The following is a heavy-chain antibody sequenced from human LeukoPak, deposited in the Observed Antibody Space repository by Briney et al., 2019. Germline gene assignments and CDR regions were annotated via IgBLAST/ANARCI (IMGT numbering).Heavy chain of an antibody. Sequence: GGSLRLSCAASGFTFSSYGMHWVRQAPGKGLGWVAFIRYDGSNKYYADSVKGRFTISRDNSKNTLYLQMNSLRAEDTAVYYCAKAGPYYYDSSGYYPLFDYWGQGTLVTVSS. CDR3: AKAGPYYYDSSGYYPLFDY. J-gene: IGHJ4*02. D-gene: IGHD3-22*01. CDR2: IRYDGSNK. V-gene: IGHV3-30*02. CDR1: GFTFSSYG.